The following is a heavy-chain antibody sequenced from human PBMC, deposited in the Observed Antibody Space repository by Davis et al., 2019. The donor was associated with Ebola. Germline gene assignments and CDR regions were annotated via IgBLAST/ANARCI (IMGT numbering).Heavy chain of an antibody. CDR2: INHSGST. D-gene: IGHD4/OR15-4a*01. CDR1: GGSFSGYY. CDR3: ARGRGAAYYYYGMDV. Sequence: SETLSLTCAVYGGSFSGYYWSWIRQPPGKGLEWIGEINHSGSTNYNPSLKSRVTISVDTSKNQFSLKLSSVTAADTAVYYCARGRGAAYYYYGMDVWGQGTTVTISS. J-gene: IGHJ6*02. V-gene: IGHV4-34*01.